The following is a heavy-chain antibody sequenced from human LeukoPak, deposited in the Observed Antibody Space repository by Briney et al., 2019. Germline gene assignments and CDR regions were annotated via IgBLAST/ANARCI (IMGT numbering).Heavy chain of an antibody. J-gene: IGHJ4*02. CDR3: ARGGPYGSGSFVDY. Sequence: PGGSLRLSCAASGFTFSSYGMHWVRQAPGKGLEWVAVIWYDGSNKYYADSVKGRFTISRDNSKNTLYLQMNSLRAEDTAVYYCARGGPYGSGSFVDYWGQGTLVTVSS. D-gene: IGHD3-10*01. V-gene: IGHV3-33*01. CDR2: IWYDGSNK. CDR1: GFTFSSYG.